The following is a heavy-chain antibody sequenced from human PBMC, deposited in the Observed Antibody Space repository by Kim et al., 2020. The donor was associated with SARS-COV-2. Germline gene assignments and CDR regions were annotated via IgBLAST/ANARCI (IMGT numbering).Heavy chain of an antibody. V-gene: IGHV6-1*01. J-gene: IGHJ6*03. Sequence: SQTLSLTCAISGDRVSSTSVAWNWIRQSPSRGLEWLGRTYYRSKWYNDYAVSVKSRIIINPDTSKNQFSLQLNSVTPEDTAVYYCARGGGYYYSYYMDVWGKGTTVTVSS. CDR3: ARGGGYYYSYYMDV. CDR2: TYYRSKWYN. D-gene: IGHD3-16*01. CDR1: GDRVSSTSVA.